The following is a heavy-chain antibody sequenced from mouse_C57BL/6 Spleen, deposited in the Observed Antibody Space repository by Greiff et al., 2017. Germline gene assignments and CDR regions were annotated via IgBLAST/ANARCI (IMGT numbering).Heavy chain of an antibody. J-gene: IGHJ2*01. CDR2: IDPSDSYT. Sequence: VQLQQPGAELVMPGASVKLSCKASGYTFTSYWMHWVKQRPGQGLEWIGEIDPSDSYTNYNQKFKGKSTLTVDKSSSTAYMQLSSLTSEDSAVXYCARRGDYGHGYFDYWGQGTTLTVSS. V-gene: IGHV1-69*01. CDR3: ARRGDYGHGYFDY. D-gene: IGHD1-1*01. CDR1: GYTFTSYW.